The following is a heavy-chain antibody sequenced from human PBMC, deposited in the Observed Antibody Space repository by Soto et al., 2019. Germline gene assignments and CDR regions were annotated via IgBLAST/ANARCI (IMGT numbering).Heavy chain of an antibody. CDR1: GYTFTSYC. J-gene: IGHJ4*02. CDR2: ISAYNGNT. V-gene: IGHV1-18*01. CDR3: ARDGRYDFWSGYDYY. Sequence: ASVKVSCKASGYTFTSYCISWVRQAPGQGLEWMGWISAYNGNTNYAQKLQGRVTMTTDTSTSTAYMELRSLRSDDTAVYYCARDGRYDFWSGYDYYWGQGTLVTVS. D-gene: IGHD3-3*01.